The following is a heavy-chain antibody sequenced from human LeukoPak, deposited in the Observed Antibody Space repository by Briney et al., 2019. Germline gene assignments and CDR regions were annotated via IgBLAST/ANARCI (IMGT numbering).Heavy chain of an antibody. Sequence: SETLSLTCTVSGGSISSSSYYWGWIRQPPGKGLEWIGSIYYSGSTYYNPSLKSRVTISVDTSKNQFSLKLSSVTAADTAVYYCARVVIYYDSSGYYYPFDYWGQGTLVTVSS. CDR3: ARVVIYYDSSGYYYPFDY. V-gene: IGHV4-39*07. CDR2: IYYSGST. D-gene: IGHD3-22*01. J-gene: IGHJ4*02. CDR1: GGSISSSSYY.